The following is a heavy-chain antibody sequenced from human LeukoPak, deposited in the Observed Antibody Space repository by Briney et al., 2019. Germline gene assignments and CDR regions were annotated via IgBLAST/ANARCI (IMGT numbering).Heavy chain of an antibody. CDR3: ATRYCSGGSCPFDY. D-gene: IGHD2-15*01. V-gene: IGHV4-39*01. CDR1: GGSISSSSYY. J-gene: IGHJ4*02. CDR2: IYYSGST. Sequence: PSETLSLTCTVSGGSISSSSYYWGWIRQPPGKGLEWIGSIYYSGSTYYNPSLKSRVTISVDTSKNQFSLKLSSETAADTAVYYCATRYCSGGSCPFDYWGQGTLVTVSS.